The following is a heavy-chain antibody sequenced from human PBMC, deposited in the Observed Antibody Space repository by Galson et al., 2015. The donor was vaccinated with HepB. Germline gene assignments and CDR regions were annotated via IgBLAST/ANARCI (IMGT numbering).Heavy chain of an antibody. D-gene: IGHD6-19*01. CDR1: GFTFSNYA. Sequence: SLRLSCAASGFTFSNYAMNWVRQAPGKGLEWVSYINTISITKYYADSVKGRFTISRDNAKNSLFLQMSSLRDDDAAIYYCARGGVVGGTDYWGQGTPVTVSS. J-gene: IGHJ4*02. CDR2: INTISITK. CDR3: ARGGVVGGTDY. V-gene: IGHV3-48*02.